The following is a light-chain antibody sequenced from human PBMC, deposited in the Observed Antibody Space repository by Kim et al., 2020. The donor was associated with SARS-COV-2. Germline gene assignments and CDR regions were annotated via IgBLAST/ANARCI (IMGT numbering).Light chain of an antibody. V-gene: IGKV3-20*01. CDR2: GVF. J-gene: IGKJ2*01. CDR3: QQYDSSPPMYT. Sequence: PGERVTLSCRASQSVNNNYLAWYQQRPGQAPRLLIYGVFIRATGIPDRFSGSGSGTDFTLTISRLAPEDFAVYFCQQYDSSPPMYTFGQGTKLEI. CDR1: QSVNNNY.